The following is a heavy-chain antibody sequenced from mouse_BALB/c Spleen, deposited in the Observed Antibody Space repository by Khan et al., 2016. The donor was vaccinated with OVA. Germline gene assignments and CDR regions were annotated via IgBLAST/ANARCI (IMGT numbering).Heavy chain of an antibody. J-gene: IGHJ3*01. CDR3: ARHNFGPFAY. Sequence: EVELVESGGGLVKPGGSLKLSCAASGFTFSSYAVSWVRQTPEKRLEWVATINSDGAYTYYPDSVKGRFPISRENAMNPLYLQMSSLRSEDTAMYYWARHNFGPFAYWGQGTLVTVSA. CDR1: GFTFSSYA. CDR2: INSDGAYT. D-gene: IGHD1-3*01. V-gene: IGHV5-9-3*01.